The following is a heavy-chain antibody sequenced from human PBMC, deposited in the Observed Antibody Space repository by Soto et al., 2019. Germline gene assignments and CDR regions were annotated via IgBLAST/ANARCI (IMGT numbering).Heavy chain of an antibody. CDR3: ARGIRRLTPVCDI. D-gene: IGHD1-20*01. J-gene: IGHJ3*02. CDR1: GYTFTGYY. CDR2: INPNSGGT. Sequence: GASVKVSCKASGYTFTGYYIHWVRQAPGQGLEWMGWINPNSGGTNCAQKFQGRVTMTRDTSISTAYMELSRLRSDDTAVYYCARGIRRLTPVCDIWGQGTLGT. V-gene: IGHV1-2*02.